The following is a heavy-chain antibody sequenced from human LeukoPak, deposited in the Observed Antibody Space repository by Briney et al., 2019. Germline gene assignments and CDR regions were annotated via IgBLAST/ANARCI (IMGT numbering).Heavy chain of an antibody. CDR3: ARGSGASYRIYFLQ. V-gene: IGHV4-34*01. CDR1: GGSFSGPY. Sequence: SETLSLTCGVYGGSFSGPYWSWIRQPPGKGLEWIGDINHSGSTNYNPSLKSRATISLDTSKNQVSLKLTSVTAADTAVYFCARGSGASYRIYFLQWGLGTLVSVSS. J-gene: IGHJ1*01. D-gene: IGHD1-26*01. CDR2: INHSGST.